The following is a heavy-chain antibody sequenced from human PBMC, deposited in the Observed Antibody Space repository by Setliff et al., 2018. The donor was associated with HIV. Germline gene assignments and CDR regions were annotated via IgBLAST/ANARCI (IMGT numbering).Heavy chain of an antibody. Sequence: SETLSLTCSVSSSISSGGYYWTWIRQLAGKGLEWIGHVSTSGNTNYNPSLKSRITISLDTSKSHFSLKLHSVTAADTAVYYCVNPSGAMGDFDSWGQGTLVTVSS. V-gene: IGHV4-61*09. CDR1: SSISSGGYY. D-gene: IGHD3-16*01. CDR2: VSTSGNT. CDR3: VNPSGAMGDFDS. J-gene: IGHJ4*02.